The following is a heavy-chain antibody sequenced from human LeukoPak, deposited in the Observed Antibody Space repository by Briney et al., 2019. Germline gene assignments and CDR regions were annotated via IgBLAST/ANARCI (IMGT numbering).Heavy chain of an antibody. CDR2: IYSGGTT. J-gene: IGHJ4*02. Sequence: GGSLRLSCAASGFSVGTNYMSWVRQSPGKGLEWVSVIYSGGTTNYAESVKGRFTISRDNSKNTLYLQMNSRRAEDTAVYYCARGGAAQPDFDYWGQGTLVTVSS. CDR3: ARGGAAQPDFDY. CDR1: GFSVGTNY. D-gene: IGHD6-13*01. V-gene: IGHV3-53*01.